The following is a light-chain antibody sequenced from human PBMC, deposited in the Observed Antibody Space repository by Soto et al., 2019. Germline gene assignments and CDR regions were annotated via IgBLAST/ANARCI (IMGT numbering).Light chain of an antibody. V-gene: IGKV2-28*01. CDR2: LGS. CDR1: QSLLHSNGYNY. J-gene: IGKJ1*01. Sequence: DIVMTQSPLSLPVTPGEPASISCRSSQSLLHSNGYNYLDWYLQKPGQSPQLLIYLGSDRASGVPDRFSCSGSGTDFTLKISRGEAEDVGVYYCMHALHTPWTFGQGTKVEIK. CDR3: MHALHTPWT.